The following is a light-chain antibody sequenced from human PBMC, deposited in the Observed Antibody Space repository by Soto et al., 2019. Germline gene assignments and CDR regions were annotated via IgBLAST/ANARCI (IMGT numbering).Light chain of an antibody. CDR3: AAGDARLNGVV. CDR1: SSNIGSNT. Sequence: QSVLTQPPSASGTPGQRVTISCSGSSSNIGSNTVNWYQELPGTAPKLLIYSNNQRPSGVPDRFSGSKSGTSVSLAISGLQSEDEADYYCAAGDARLNGVVLGGGTKLTVL. J-gene: IGLJ3*02. CDR2: SNN. V-gene: IGLV1-44*01.